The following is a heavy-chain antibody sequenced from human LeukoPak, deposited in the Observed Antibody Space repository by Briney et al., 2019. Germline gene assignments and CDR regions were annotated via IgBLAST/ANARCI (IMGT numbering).Heavy chain of an antibody. V-gene: IGHV4-59*01. J-gene: IGHJ5*02. CDR2: IYYSGST. CDR3: ARGGGRDWFDP. Sequence: SETLSLTCTVSGGSISSYYWSWIRQPPGMGLEWIGYIYYSGSTNYNPSLKSRVTISVDTSKNQFSLKLSSVTAADTAVYYCARGGGRDWFDPWGQGTLVTVSS. D-gene: IGHD2-15*01. CDR1: GGSISSYY.